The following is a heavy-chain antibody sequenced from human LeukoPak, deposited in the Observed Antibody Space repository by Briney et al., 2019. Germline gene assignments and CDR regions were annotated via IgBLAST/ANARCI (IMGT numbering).Heavy chain of an antibody. J-gene: IGHJ6*03. CDR2: IFPIFGSA. V-gene: IGHV1-69*13. Sequence: SVKVSCKASGGTLSSYAISWVRQPPGQGLEWMGGIFPIFGSANYAHKFQGRLAHTADEPSSTAYIEPSILRSEDRAVYYCAESGDYDSGPFYSYYMDVWGKGTTVTVSS. CDR1: GGTLSSYA. D-gene: IGHD3-10*01. CDR3: AESGDYDSGPFYSYYMDV.